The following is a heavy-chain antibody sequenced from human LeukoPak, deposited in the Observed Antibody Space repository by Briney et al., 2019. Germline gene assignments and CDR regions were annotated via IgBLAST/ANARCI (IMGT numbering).Heavy chain of an antibody. CDR1: GFTFSSYG. CDR3: ARSVVAATETFDY. J-gene: IGHJ4*02. V-gene: IGHV3-48*01. Sequence: PGGSLRLSCAASGFTFSSYGMHWVRQAPGKGLEWVSYISSFSGTINYADSVKGRFTISRDNAKNSLYLQMNSLRAEDTAVYYCARSVVAATETFDYWGQGTLVTVSS. D-gene: IGHD2-15*01. CDR2: ISSFSGTI.